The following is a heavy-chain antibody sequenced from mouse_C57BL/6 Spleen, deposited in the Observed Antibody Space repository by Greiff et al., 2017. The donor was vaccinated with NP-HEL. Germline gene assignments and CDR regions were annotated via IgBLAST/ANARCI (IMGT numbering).Heavy chain of an antibody. D-gene: IGHD2-10*01. J-gene: IGHJ2*01. CDR2: IDPEDGEP. Sequence: VQLQQSGAELVKPGASVKLSCTASGFNIKDYYMHWVKQRTEQGLEWLGRIDPEDGEPKYAPKFQGKATITADTSSNSAYLQLSSLTSEDTAVYYCARRAGLAYSWTLGYWGQGTTLTVSS. V-gene: IGHV14-2*01. CDR1: GFNIKDYY. CDR3: ARRAGLAYSWTLGY.